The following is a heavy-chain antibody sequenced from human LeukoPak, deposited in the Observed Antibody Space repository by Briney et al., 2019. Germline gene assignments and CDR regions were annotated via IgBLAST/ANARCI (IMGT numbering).Heavy chain of an antibody. Sequence: GGSLRLTCVASGFTFASYSMNWVRQAPGKGLEWVSYITSSSTTVFYADSVKGRFTISRDNAKNSVYLQVNSLNVEDTAIYYCTRGKVVLRGTVFDYWGQGTPVTVSS. CDR2: ITSSSTTV. CDR3: TRGKVVLRGTVFDY. CDR1: GFTFASYS. D-gene: IGHD2/OR15-2a*01. V-gene: IGHV3-48*01. J-gene: IGHJ4*02.